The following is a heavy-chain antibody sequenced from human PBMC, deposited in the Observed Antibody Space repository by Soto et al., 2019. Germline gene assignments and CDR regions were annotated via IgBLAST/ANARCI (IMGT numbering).Heavy chain of an antibody. D-gene: IGHD1-26*01. CDR3: ANLIVFHSSYYHDY. CDR1: GVPFSGYY. CDR2: INHSGNT. Sequence: SETLSLTCAVYGVPFSGYYWSWIRQSPGKGLEWIGEINHSGNTNYNPSLKSRVTMLVDTSKNQFSLSLSSVTAADTAVYYCANLIVFHSSYYHDYWGHGTLVTVSS. V-gene: IGHV4-34*01. J-gene: IGHJ4*01.